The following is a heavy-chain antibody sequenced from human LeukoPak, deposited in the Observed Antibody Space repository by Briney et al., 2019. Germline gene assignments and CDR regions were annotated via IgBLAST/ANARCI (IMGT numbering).Heavy chain of an antibody. J-gene: IGHJ6*03. D-gene: IGHD1-26*01. CDR3: ARVFWELYYYYYYMDV. Sequence: ASVKVSCKASSYSFTRCGISWVRQAPGQGLEWMGWISGYNGNTNYAQKFLGRVSMTADTSTSTAYMELRSLRSDDTAVYYCARVFWELYYYYYYMDVWGKGTTVTVSS. V-gene: IGHV1-18*01. CDR2: ISGYNGNT. CDR1: SYSFTRCG.